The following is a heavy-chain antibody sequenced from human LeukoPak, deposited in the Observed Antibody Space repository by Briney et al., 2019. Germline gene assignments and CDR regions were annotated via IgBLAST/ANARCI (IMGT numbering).Heavy chain of an antibody. J-gene: IGHJ6*02. CDR3: ARVHIRAPTYDFWSGSRYGLDV. CDR2: ISADNGNT. V-gene: IGHV1-18*01. Sequence: AAVPVSFKGSGYTFTNHGISGVRQAPGQGGAWMGCISADNGNTNYAQKLQGRVTVTTDTSRSTAYMELRSLRSDDTAVYYCARVHIRAPTYDFWSGSRYGLDVWGQGTTVTVSS. CDR1: GYTFTNHG. D-gene: IGHD3-3*01.